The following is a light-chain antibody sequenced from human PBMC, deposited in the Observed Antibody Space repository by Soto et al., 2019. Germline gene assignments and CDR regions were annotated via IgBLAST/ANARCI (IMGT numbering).Light chain of an antibody. CDR1: SSNIGSDY. CDR2: DND. J-gene: IGLJ2*01. CDR3: GTWDYSLSAVV. Sequence: QSVFTQPPSVSAAPGQKVTISCSGSSSNIGSDYVSWYQHVPGTAPKLLIYDNDKRPSGIPDRFSGSKSGTSATLGITGLQTGDEADYYCGTWDYSLSAVVFGGGTKVTVL. V-gene: IGLV1-51*01.